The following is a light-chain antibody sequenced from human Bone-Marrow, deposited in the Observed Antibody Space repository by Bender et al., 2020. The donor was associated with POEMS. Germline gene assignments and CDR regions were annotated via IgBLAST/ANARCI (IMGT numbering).Light chain of an antibody. Sequence: QSALTQPASVSGSPGQSITISCTGTSRDVGGYNLVSWYQQHPGKVPKLMIYQDTKRPSGISIRFSGSKSGNTASLTISGLQSEDEAEYYCSSYAGSNGLIFGGGTKLTVL. J-gene: IGLJ2*01. CDR2: QDT. V-gene: IGLV2-23*01. CDR3: SSYAGSNGLI. CDR1: SRDVGGYNL.